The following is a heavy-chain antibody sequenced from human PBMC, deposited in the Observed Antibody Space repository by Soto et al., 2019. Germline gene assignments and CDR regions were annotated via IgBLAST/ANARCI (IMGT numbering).Heavy chain of an antibody. D-gene: IGHD2-8*02. V-gene: IGHV3-30*18. Sequence: AGSLRLSCATSGFTFSSYGMHWVRQAPGKGLEWVAVISYDGSNKYYADSVKGRFTISRDNSKNTLYLQMNSMRAEDTAVYYCAKGGVGYYYGMDVWGQGTTVTVSS. CDR1: GFTFSSYG. CDR2: ISYDGSNK. CDR3: AKGGVGYYYGMDV. J-gene: IGHJ6*02.